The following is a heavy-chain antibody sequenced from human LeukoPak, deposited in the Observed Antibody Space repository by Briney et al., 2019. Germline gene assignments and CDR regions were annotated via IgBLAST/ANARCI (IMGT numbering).Heavy chain of an antibody. CDR2: ISSSSSTI. D-gene: IGHD2/OR15-2a*01. Sequence: GGSLRLSCAASGFTFSSYAMSWVRQAPGKGLEWVSYISSSSSTIYYADSVKGRFTISRDNAKNSLYLQMNSLRAEDTAVYYCAGDGSIGGFDYWGQGTLVTVSS. CDR3: AGDGSIGGFDY. J-gene: IGHJ4*02. V-gene: IGHV3-48*04. CDR1: GFTFSSYA.